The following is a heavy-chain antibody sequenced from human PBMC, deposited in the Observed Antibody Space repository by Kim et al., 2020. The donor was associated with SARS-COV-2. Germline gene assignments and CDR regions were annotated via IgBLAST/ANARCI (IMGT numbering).Heavy chain of an antibody. CDR1: GGSISSYY. CDR2: IYYSGST. J-gene: IGHJ4*02. Sequence: SETLSLTCTVSGGSISSYYWSWIRQPPGKGLEWIGYIYYSGSTNYNPSLKSRVTISVDTSKNQFSLKLSSVAAADTAVYYCARQNPYYDSSGYSLNFDYWGQGPLVTVSS. V-gene: IGHV4-59*08. D-gene: IGHD3-22*01. CDR3: ARQNPYYDSSGYSLNFDY.